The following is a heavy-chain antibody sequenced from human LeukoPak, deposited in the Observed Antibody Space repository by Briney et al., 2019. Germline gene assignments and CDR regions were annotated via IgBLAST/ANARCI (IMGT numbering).Heavy chain of an antibody. J-gene: IGHJ4*02. CDR2: IIPILGSA. V-gene: IGHV1-69*11. CDR1: GGTFSSYA. D-gene: IGHD6-13*01. Sequence: ALVKVSCKASGGTFSSYAISWVRQAPGQGLEWMGWIIPILGSANYAQSFQGRVTMTADESTSTAYMELSSLRSEDTAVYYCATSSRTYSSTDYWGQGTLVTVSS. CDR3: ATSSRTYSSTDY.